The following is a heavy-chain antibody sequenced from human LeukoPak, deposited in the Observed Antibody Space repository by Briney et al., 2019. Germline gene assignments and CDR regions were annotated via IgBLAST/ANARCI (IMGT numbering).Heavy chain of an antibody. J-gene: IGHJ6*03. CDR1: GGSISSSSYY. Sequence: PSETLSLTCTVSGGSISSSSYYWGWIRQPPGKGLEWIGSIYYSGSTYYNSSLKSRVTISVDTSKNQFSLKLSSVTAADTAVYYCARDGRRVTVTQHYYYYYMDVWGKGTTVTVSS. CDR2: IYYSGST. D-gene: IGHD4-17*01. V-gene: IGHV4-39*07. CDR3: ARDGRRVTVTQHYYYYYMDV.